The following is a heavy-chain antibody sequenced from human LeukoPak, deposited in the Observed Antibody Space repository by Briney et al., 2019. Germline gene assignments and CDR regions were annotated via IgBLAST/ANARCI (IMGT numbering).Heavy chain of an antibody. V-gene: IGHV3-23*01. CDR3: AAGYTTGWYVRSFDY. Sequence: GGSLRLSCVASGFTLSNYAMSWVRQAPGKGLEWVSSISGSGGSTYQAENVKGRFTISRDNSKNTLYLQMNSLRDEDTAIYYCAAGYTTGWYVRSFDYWGQGTLVTVSS. CDR2: ISGSGGST. D-gene: IGHD6-19*01. CDR1: GFTLSNYA. J-gene: IGHJ4*02.